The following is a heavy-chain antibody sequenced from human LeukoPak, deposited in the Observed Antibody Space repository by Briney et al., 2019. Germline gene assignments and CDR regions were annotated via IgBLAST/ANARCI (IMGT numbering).Heavy chain of an antibody. D-gene: IGHD3-9*01. J-gene: IGHJ4*02. V-gene: IGHV4-31*03. CDR3: ARSYYDILTGFFFDY. CDR1: GGSTSSGRYY. CDR2: IYYSGSA. Sequence: SQTLSLTCTVSGGSTSSGRYYWSWIRQHPGKSLEWIGYIYYSGSAYYNPSLKSRVTISKDTSKTQFSLRLSSVTAADTAVYYCARSYYDILTGFFFDYWGQGTLVTVSS.